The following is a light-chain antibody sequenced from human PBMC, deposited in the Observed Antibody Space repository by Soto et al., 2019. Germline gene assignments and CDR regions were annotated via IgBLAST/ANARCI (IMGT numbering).Light chain of an antibody. CDR2: EVT. V-gene: IGLV2-23*02. J-gene: IGLJ1*01. CDR3: CSYAGSSTV. CDR1: SSDVGSYNL. Sequence: QSVLTQPASVSGSPGQSITISCTGTSSDVGSYNLVSRYQQHPGKAPKLMIYEVTKRPSGVSNRFSGSKSGNTASLTISGLQAEDEADYYCCSYAGSSTVFGTGTKLTVL.